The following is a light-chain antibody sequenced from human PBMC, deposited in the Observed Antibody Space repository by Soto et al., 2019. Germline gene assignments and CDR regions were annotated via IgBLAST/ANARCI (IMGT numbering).Light chain of an antibody. CDR3: QQYNNWPPSIT. Sequence: EIVMTPSPATVSVSPGERATVSCRSIQSVTSTLAWYQQKPGQTPRLLIYGASTRATGIPARFSGSGSGTEFTLTISSLQSEDFAVYYCQQYNNWPPSITFGQGTRLEIK. J-gene: IGKJ5*01. V-gene: IGKV3-15*01. CDR2: GAS. CDR1: QSVTST.